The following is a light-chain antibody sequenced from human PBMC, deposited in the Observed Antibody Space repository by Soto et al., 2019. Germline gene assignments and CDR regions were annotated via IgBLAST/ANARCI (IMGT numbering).Light chain of an antibody. Sequence: QSVLTQPASVSGSPGQSITISCTGTSSDVGGYNYVSWYQQHPGKAPKLMIYDVSNRPSGVSNRFSGSKSGNTASLTISGLQAEDEADYYCSSYTSSSTLLYVFGTGTKLDRP. J-gene: IGLJ1*01. CDR2: DVS. CDR3: SSYTSSSTLLYV. CDR1: SSDVGGYNY. V-gene: IGLV2-14*01.